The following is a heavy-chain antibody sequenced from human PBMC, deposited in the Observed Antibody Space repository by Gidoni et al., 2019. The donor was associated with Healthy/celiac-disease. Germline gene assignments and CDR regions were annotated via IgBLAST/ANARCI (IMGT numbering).Heavy chain of an antibody. CDR2: IYYSGST. CDR3: ARVRANDLAGLDY. D-gene: IGHD1-26*01. J-gene: IGHJ4*02. V-gene: IGHV4-31*03. Sequence: QVQLQESGPGLVKPSQTLSRTCTVSGGSISSGGYSWSWVRQHPGKGREWIGYIYYSGSTYCHPSLKSRFTISVDASENQFSLKLSSVTAADTAVYYCARVRANDLAGLDYWGQGTLVTVSS. CDR1: GGSISSGGYS.